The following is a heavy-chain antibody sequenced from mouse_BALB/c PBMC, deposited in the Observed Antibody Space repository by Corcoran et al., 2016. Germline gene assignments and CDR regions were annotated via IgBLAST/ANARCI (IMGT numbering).Heavy chain of an antibody. J-gene: IGHJ4*01. D-gene: IGHD1-1*01. CDR3: TRYGSSYAMDY. V-gene: IGHV1-15*01. Sequence: QDQLQQSGAELVRPGASVTLSCKASGYTFTDYEMHWVKQTPVHGLEWIGAIDPESGGTAYNQKFKGKATLTADKSSSTAYMELRSLTSEDSAVYYCTRYGSSYAMDYWGQGTSVTVSS. CDR2: IDPESGGT. CDR1: GYTFTDYE.